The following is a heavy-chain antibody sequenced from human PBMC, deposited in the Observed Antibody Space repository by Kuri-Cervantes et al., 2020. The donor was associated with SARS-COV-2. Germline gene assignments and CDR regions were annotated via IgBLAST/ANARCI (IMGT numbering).Heavy chain of an antibody. V-gene: IGHV1-18*01. CDR1: GYTFTSYG. Sequence: ASVKVSCKASGYTFTSYGISWVRQAPGQGLGWMGWISAYNGNTNYAQKLQGRVTMTTDTSTSTAYMELRRLISDDTAVYYCARDSGFAPFDYWGQGTLVTVSS. J-gene: IGHJ4*02. D-gene: IGHD3-10*01. CDR2: ISAYNGNT. CDR3: ARDSGFAPFDY.